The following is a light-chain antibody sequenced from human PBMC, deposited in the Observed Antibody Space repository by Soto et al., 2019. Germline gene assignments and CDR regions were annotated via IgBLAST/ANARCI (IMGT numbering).Light chain of an antibody. CDR3: QQTYATAFT. CDR1: QSILAY. CDR2: SAS. J-gene: IGKJ2*01. V-gene: IGKV1-39*01. Sequence: IQMTQSPSSLYASVGGRVTITCRASQSILAYLNWYQVKLGKPPRLLIFSASNLQSGVPPRFNGSGSGTDFALTIGGVEPDDAATYYCQQTYATAFTFGQGTNL.